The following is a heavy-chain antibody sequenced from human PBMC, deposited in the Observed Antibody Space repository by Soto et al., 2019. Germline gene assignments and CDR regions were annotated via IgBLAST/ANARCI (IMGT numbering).Heavy chain of an antibody. CDR1: GFTFSSYA. CDR2: ISGSGGST. D-gene: IGHD6-19*01. J-gene: IGHJ3*02. V-gene: IGHV3-23*01. CDR3: AKGYSSGWYSDAFDI. Sequence: GGSLRLSCAASGFTFSSYAMSWVRQAPGKGLEWVSAISGSGGSTYYADSVKGRFTISRDNSKNTLYLQMNSLRTEDTAVYYCAKGYSSGWYSDAFDIWGQGTMVTVSS.